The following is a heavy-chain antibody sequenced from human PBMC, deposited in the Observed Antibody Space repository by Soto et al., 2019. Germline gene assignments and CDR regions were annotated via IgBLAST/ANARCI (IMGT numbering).Heavy chain of an antibody. CDR1: GFTFSSYS. CDR2: ISSSSSYI. J-gene: IGHJ6*02. V-gene: IGHV3-21*01. D-gene: IGHD3-9*01. CDR3: ARGVDILILYGMDV. Sequence: VQLVESGGGLVKPGGSLRLSCAASGFTFSSYSMNWVRQAPGKGLEWVSSISSSSSYIYYADSVKGRFTISRDNAKNSLYLQMNSLRAEDTAVYYCARGVDILILYGMDVWGQGTTVTVSS.